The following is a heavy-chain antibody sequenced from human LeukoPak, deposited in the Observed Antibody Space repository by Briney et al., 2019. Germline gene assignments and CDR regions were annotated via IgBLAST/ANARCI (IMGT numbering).Heavy chain of an antibody. J-gene: IGHJ5*02. CDR1: GYTFTSYY. Sequence: ASVKVSCKASGYTFTSYYMHWVRQAPGQGLEWMGIINPSGGSTSYAQKFQGRVTMTRDTSTSTVYMELSSLRSEDTAVYYCARSLDGDILTGYPHSWFDPWGQGTLVTVSS. D-gene: IGHD3-9*01. V-gene: IGHV1-46*01. CDR3: ARSLDGDILTGYPHSWFDP. CDR2: INPSGGST.